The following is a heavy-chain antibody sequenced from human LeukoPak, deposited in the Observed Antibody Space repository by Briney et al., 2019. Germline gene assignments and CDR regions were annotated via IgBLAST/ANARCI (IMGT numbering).Heavy chain of an antibody. CDR3: ARLDTAMDPYYFDY. D-gene: IGHD5-18*01. CDR2: IIPILGIA. V-gene: IGHV1-69*04. CDR1: GGTFSSYA. Sequence: ASVKVSCKASGGTFSSYAISWVRQAPGQGLEWMGRIIPILGIANYAQKFQGRVTITADKSTSTAYMELSSLRSEDTAVYYCARLDTAMDPYYFDYWGQGTLVTVSS. J-gene: IGHJ4*02.